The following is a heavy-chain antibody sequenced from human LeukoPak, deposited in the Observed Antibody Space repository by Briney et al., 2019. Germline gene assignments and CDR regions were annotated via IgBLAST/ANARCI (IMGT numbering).Heavy chain of an antibody. CDR3: ARLRDGRPPIGLDY. CDR2: IYYSGST. D-gene: IGHD5-24*01. V-gene: IGHV4-39*01. J-gene: IGHJ4*02. CDR1: GGSISSSSYY. Sequence: SETLSLTCTVSGGSISSSSYYWGWIRQPPGKGLEWIGSIYYSGSTYYNPSLKSRVTISVDTSKNQFSLKLSSVTAADTAVYYCARLRDGRPPIGLDYWGQGTLVTVSS.